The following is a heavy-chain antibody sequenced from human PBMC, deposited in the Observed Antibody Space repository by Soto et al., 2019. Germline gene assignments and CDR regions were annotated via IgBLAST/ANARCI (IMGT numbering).Heavy chain of an antibody. CDR2: ISYDGSNK. CDR3: AKGHYDSSGFWY. D-gene: IGHD3-22*01. Sequence: PGGSLRLSCAASGFTFSSYGMHWVRQAPGKGLEWVAVISYDGSNKYYADSVKGRFTISRDNSKNTLYLQMNSLRAEDTAVYYCAKGHYDSSGFWYWGQGTLVTVSS. CDR1: GFTFSSYG. J-gene: IGHJ4*02. V-gene: IGHV3-30*18.